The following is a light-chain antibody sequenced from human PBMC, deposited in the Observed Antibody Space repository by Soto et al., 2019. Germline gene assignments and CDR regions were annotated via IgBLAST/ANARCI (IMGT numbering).Light chain of an antibody. CDR2: GAS. V-gene: IGKV3-15*01. CDR1: QSLSSN. Sequence: EIVMTQSPATLSVSPGESATLSCRASQSLSSNLAWYQQKPGQAPRLLIYGASTRATGIPARFSGSGSGTEFTLAISSLQSEDFAVYYCQQYGSSPYTFGLGTKLEIK. CDR3: QQYGSSPYT. J-gene: IGKJ2*01.